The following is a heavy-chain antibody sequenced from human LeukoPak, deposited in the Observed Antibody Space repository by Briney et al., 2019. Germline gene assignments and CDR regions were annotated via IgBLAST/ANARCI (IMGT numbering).Heavy chain of an antibody. D-gene: IGHD4-17*01. CDR3: ARERTTVTTSAYYFDY. J-gene: IGHJ4*02. CDR2: ISGSGGST. CDR1: GFTFSSYA. Sequence: GGSLRLSCAASGFTFSSYAMSWVRQAPGKGLEWVSAISGSGGSTYYADSVKGRFTISRDNAKNSLHLQMNSLRAEDTAVYYCARERTTVTTSAYYFDYWGQGTLVTVSS. V-gene: IGHV3-23*01.